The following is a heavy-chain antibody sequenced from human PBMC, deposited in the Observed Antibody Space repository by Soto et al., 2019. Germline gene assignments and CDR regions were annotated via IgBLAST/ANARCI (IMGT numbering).Heavy chain of an antibody. CDR2: ISGYNGNT. V-gene: IGHV1-18*04. CDR1: GYTFTIYG. D-gene: IGHD3-22*01. CDR3: ARVDYYDSSGYYGY. Sequence: QVQLVQSGAEVKKPGASVKVSCKASGYTFTIYGISWVRQAPGQGLEWMGWISGYNGNTDYAQNLQNRVTLTTDASTSSVYMELRSLRSDDTAVYYCARVDYYDSSGYYGYWRQGTRINVSS. J-gene: IGHJ4*02.